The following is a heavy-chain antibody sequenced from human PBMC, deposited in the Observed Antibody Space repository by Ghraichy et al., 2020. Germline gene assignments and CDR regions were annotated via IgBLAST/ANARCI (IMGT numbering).Heavy chain of an antibody. Sequence: GGSLRLSCAASGFTFSRYGMHWVRQAPGKGLEWVAVTSYDGINKNYADSVKGRFTISRDNSKNTLYLQMNSLRAEDTAVYYCAKERESSGYYSFRGDYYGMDVWGQGTTVTVSS. CDR1: GFTFSRYG. CDR3: AKERESSGYYSFRGDYYGMDV. V-gene: IGHV3-30*18. CDR2: TSYDGINK. D-gene: IGHD3-22*01. J-gene: IGHJ6*02.